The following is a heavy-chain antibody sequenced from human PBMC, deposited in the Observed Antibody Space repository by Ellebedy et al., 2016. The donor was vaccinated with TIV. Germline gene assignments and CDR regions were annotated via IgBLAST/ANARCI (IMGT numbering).Heavy chain of an antibody. V-gene: IGHV4-61*10. J-gene: IGHJ4*02. Sequence: SETLSLXXTVSGGSINSDSYYWTWIRQPAGKGLEWIGRMYGSGSTNYNPSLKSRVTISVDTSKNQFSLKLSSVTAADTAVYYCASLEVGFDYWGQGTLVTVSS. CDR1: GGSINSDSYY. CDR2: MYGSGST. CDR3: ASLEVGFDY. D-gene: IGHD3-22*01.